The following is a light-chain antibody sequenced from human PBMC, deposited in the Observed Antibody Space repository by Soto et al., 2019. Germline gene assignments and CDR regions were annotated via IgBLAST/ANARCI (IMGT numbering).Light chain of an antibody. CDR2: GTS. Sequence: EIVMTQSPATLSVSPGERATLSCRASQSVYSNLAWYQQKPGQAPRLLIYGTSTRATGIPARFSGRGSGTEFSLTISSLQSEDFAVYYCQQYNNWPLTFGGGTKVEIK. CDR1: QSVYSN. J-gene: IGKJ4*01. V-gene: IGKV3-15*01. CDR3: QQYNNWPLT.